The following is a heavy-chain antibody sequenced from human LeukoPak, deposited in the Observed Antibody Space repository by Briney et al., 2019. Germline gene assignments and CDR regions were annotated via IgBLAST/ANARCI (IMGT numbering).Heavy chain of an antibody. D-gene: IGHD4-17*01. Sequence: ASVKVSCKASGYISTGDYIHWVRQAPGQGLEWMGIINPSGGSTSYAQKFQGRVTMTRDTSTSTVYMELSSLRSEDTAVYYCARGGSTVTTDFPFDPWGQGTLVTVSS. V-gene: IGHV1-46*01. CDR1: GYISTGDY. J-gene: IGHJ5*02. CDR2: INPSGGST. CDR3: ARGGSTVTTDFPFDP.